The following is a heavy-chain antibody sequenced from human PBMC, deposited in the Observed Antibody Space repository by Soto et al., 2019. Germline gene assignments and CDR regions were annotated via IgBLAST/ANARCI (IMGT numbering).Heavy chain of an antibody. Sequence: PGGSLRLSCAASGFTFSMYWMHWVRQVPGKGPEWVSRINDDGISTNYADSVKGRFTISRDNAKNTLYLQMNALRVEDTAVYYCTRGPRSTSTGTGAFWGQGTLATVSS. CDR3: TRGPRSTSTGTGAF. D-gene: IGHD1-1*01. V-gene: IGHV3-74*01. CDR1: GFTFSMYW. CDR2: INDDGIST. J-gene: IGHJ4*02.